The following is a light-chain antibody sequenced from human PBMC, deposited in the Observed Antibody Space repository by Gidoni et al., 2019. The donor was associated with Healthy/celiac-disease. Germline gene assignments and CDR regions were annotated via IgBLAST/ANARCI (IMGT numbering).Light chain of an antibody. CDR2: KDS. Sequence: SYALTQPTSVSVSPGQTARITGSGDAFPKQYAYWYQQKPGQAPVLVIYKDSERPSGIPERFSGYSSGTTFTLTISGVQAEDEADYYCQSAVSSGTYRGVVFGGGTKLTVL. J-gene: IGLJ2*01. V-gene: IGLV3-25*02. CDR1: AFPKQY. CDR3: QSAVSSGTYRGVV.